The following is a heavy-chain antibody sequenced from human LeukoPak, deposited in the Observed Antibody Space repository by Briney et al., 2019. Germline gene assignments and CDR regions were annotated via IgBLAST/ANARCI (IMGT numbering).Heavy chain of an antibody. Sequence: ASVKVSFKASAHTLRANFMDLMRRAPGRGLEWMGWINPNRGDINYAQKFQGRVTMTRDTSITTAYLELSSLTSDDTAVYYSAPHFSKRTKNSYSRVFFAPWGQGALVTVSS. CDR1: AHTLRANF. V-gene: IGHV1-2*02. CDR3: APHFSKRTKNSYSRVFFAP. J-gene: IGHJ5*02. CDR2: INPNRGDI. D-gene: IGHD3-3*02.